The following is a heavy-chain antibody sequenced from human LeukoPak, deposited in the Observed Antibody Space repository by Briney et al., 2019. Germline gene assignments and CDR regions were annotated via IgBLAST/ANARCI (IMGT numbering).Heavy chain of an antibody. V-gene: IGHV3-15*01. J-gene: IGHJ5*02. CDR3: TTNSWELLFLGEIP. D-gene: IGHD1-26*01. Sequence: GGSLRLSCAASGFTFSNAWMSWVRQAPGKGLEWVGRIKSKTDGGTTDYAAPVKGRFTISRDDSKNTLYLQMNSLKTEDTAVYYCTTNSWELLFLGEIPWGQGTLVTVSS. CDR2: IKSKTDGGTT. CDR1: GFTFSNAW.